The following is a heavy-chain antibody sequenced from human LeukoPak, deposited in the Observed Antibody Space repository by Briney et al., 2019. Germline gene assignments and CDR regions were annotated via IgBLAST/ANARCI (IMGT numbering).Heavy chain of an antibody. CDR1: GGSISSGGYY. CDR2: IYYSGST. CDR3: ARARYSTGYYYFDY. Sequence: KASETPSLTCTVSGGSISSGGYYWSWIRQPPGKGLEWIGYIYYSGSTYYNPSLKSRVTISADTSKNQFSLKLSSVTAADTAVYYCARARYSTGYYYFDYWGQGTLVTVSS. V-gene: IGHV4-31*03. J-gene: IGHJ4*02. D-gene: IGHD3-22*01.